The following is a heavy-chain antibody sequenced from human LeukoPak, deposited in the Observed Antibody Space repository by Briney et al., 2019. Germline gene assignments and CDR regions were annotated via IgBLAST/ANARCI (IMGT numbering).Heavy chain of an antibody. J-gene: IGHJ4*02. CDR1: GFTVSSNY. V-gene: IGHV3-53*01. CDR2: IYSGGST. Sequence: PGGSLRLSCAASGFTVSSNYMSWVRQAPGKGLEWVSIIYSGGSTYYADSVKGRFTTSRDNSKNTLYLQMNSLRAEDTAVYYCAKDYCSNGVCYQGFDYWGQGTLVTVSS. CDR3: AKDYCSNGVCYQGFDY. D-gene: IGHD2-8*01.